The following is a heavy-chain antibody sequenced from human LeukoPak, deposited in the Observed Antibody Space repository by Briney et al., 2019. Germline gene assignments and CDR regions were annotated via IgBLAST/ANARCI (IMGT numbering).Heavy chain of an antibody. J-gene: IGHJ4*02. V-gene: IGHV4-34*01. CDR3: ASLSGSYYFVDY. D-gene: IGHD1-26*01. CDR1: GGSFSGYY. CDR2: INHSGST. Sequence: SETLSLTCAVYGGSFSGYYWSWIRQPPGKGLEWIGEINHSGSTNYNPSLKSRVTISVDTSKNQFSLKLSSVTAADTAVYYCASLSGSYYFVDYWGQGTLVTVSS.